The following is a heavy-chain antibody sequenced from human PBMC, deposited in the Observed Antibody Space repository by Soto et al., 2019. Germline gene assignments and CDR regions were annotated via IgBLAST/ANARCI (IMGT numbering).Heavy chain of an antibody. CDR2: IYYSGRT. CDR3: ARVNRHCSGSSCYAGWFDR. D-gene: IGHD2-2*01. V-gene: IGHV4-30-4*01. CDR1: GGSISSGDYY. Sequence: QVQLQESGPGLVKPSQTLSLTCTVSGGSISSGDYYWSWIRQPPGKGLECIGYIYYSGRTYYKPYLKCRVTISVDMSTNQFSLKLSSVTAADTAVYYCARVNRHCSGSSCYAGWFDRWGQGTLVTVSS. J-gene: IGHJ5*02.